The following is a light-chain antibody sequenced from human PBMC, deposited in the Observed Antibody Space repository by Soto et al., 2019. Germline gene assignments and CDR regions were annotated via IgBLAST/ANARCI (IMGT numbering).Light chain of an antibody. Sequence: DIKMTQSPSTLSGSIGDRVTITCRASQTISSWLAWYQQKPGKAPKLLIYKASTLKSGVPSRFSGSGSGTEFTLTISSLQPDDFATYYCQHYNSYSEAFGQGTIV. V-gene: IGKV1-5*03. CDR3: QHYNSYSEA. J-gene: IGKJ1*01. CDR2: KAS. CDR1: QTISSW.